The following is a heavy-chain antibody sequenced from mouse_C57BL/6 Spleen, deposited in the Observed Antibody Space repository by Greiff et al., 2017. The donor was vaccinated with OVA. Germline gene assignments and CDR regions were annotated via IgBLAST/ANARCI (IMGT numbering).Heavy chain of an antibody. CDR2: IDPSDSEP. CDR3: ARRAGKGFYYFDY. Sequence: QVHVKQPGAELVRPGSSVKLSCKASGYTFTSYWMHWVKQRPIQGLEWIGNIDPSDSEPHYNQKFKDKATLTVDKSSSTAYMQLSSLTSEDSAVYYCARRAGKGFYYFDYWGQGTTLTVSS. J-gene: IGHJ2*01. CDR1: GYTFTSYW. D-gene: IGHD3-1*01. V-gene: IGHV1-52*01.